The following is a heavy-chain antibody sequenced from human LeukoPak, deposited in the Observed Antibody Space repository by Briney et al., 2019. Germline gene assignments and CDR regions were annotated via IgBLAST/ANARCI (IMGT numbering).Heavy chain of an antibody. CDR2: IYYSGST. CDR3: ARPGVGSGRYGAFDI. J-gene: IGHJ3*02. CDR1: GGSISSSSYY. D-gene: IGHD5-18*01. V-gene: IGHV4-61*05. Sequence: SETLSLTCTVSGGSISSSSYYWGWIRQPPGKGLEWIGYIYYSGSTDYNPSLKSRVTISVDTSKNQFSLKLTSVTAADTAVYYCARPGVGSGRYGAFDIWGQGTMVTVSS.